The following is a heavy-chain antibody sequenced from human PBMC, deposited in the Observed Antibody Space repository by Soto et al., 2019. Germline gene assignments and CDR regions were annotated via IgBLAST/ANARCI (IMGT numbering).Heavy chain of an antibody. CDR3: AKRELDYYYYYMDV. D-gene: IGHD1-26*01. J-gene: IGHJ6*03. V-gene: IGHV1-2*04. CDR1: GYTFTGYY. Sequence: ASVKVSCEASGYTFTGYYMHWVRQAPGQGLEWMGLINPNSGGTNYAQKFQGWVTMTRDTSISTAYMELNSLRAEDTAVYYCAKRELDYYYYYMDVWGKGTTVTVSS. CDR2: INPNSGGT.